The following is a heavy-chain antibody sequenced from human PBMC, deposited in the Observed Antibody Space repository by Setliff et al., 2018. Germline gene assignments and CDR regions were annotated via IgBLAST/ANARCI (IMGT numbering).Heavy chain of an antibody. J-gene: IGHJ6*02. Sequence: LSLTCAVSGGSISSSNWWSWVRQPPGKGLEWIGEIYHSGSTNYNPSLKSRVTISVDTSKNQFSLKLSSVTAADTAVYYCARDRQYCSSPTCYSSYFYYYGMDVWGQGTTVTVSS. D-gene: IGHD2-2*02. V-gene: IGHV4-4*02. CDR1: GGSISSSNW. CDR3: ARDRQYCSSPTCYSSYFYYYGMDV. CDR2: IYHSGST.